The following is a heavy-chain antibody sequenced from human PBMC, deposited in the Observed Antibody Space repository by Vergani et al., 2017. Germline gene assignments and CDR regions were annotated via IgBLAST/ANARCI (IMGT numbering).Heavy chain of an antibody. Sequence: QVQVVQSGAEVKKSGASVKVSCKTSEYTFSNYYMHWVRQAPGQGLEWMGIINPSGGHTNYAQKFQGRVTMTRDTSTSTVYMELSSLRSEDTAIYYCAKANPRNSGYDYLYDYHAMDVWGQGTTVTVSS. V-gene: IGHV1-46*01. D-gene: IGHD5-12*01. CDR3: AKANPRNSGYDYLYDYHAMDV. CDR2: INPSGGHT. CDR1: EYTFSNYY. J-gene: IGHJ6*02.